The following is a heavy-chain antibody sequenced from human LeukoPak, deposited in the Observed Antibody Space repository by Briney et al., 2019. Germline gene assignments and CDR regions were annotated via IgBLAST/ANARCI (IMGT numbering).Heavy chain of an antibody. CDR3: ARAREMATISDYYYYYMDV. CDR1: GCTFSSYA. CDR2: IIPIFGTA. Sequence: GASVKVSCKASGCTFSSYAISWVRQAPGQGLEWMGRIIPIFGTANYAQKFQGRVTITTDESTSTAYMELSSLRSEDTAVYYCARAREMATISDYYYYYMDVWGKGTTVTASS. J-gene: IGHJ6*03. D-gene: IGHD5-24*01. V-gene: IGHV1-69*05.